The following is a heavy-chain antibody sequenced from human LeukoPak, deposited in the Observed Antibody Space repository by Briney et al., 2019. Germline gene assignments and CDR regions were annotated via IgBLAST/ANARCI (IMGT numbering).Heavy chain of an antibody. CDR1: GFTFSSYS. CDR3: ARVRGLKEPHY. V-gene: IGHV3-21*01. D-gene: IGHD1-26*01. CDR2: ISSSSSYI. J-gene: IGHJ4*02. Sequence: GGSLRLSCAASGFTFSSYSMNWVRQAPGKGLEWVSSISSSSSYIYYADSVKGRFTISRDNAKNSLYPQMNSLRAEDTAVYYCARVRGLKEPHYWGQGTLVTVSS.